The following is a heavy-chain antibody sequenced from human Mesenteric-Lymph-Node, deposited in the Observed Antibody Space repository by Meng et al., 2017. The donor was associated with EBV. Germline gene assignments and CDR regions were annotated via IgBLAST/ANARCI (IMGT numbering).Heavy chain of an antibody. CDR1: GYTFTAYY. D-gene: IGHD3-3*01. J-gene: IGHJ4*02. Sequence: QVQLMQSGAEVKKPGASVKVSCTASGYTFTAYYIPWVRQAPGQGLEWMGRINPNSGGTNYAQKFQGRVTMTRDTSISTAYMELSRLRSDDTAVYYCARGELIFGVVIIEGFDYWGQGTLVTVSS. CDR2: INPNSGGT. V-gene: IGHV1-2*06. CDR3: ARGELIFGVVIIEGFDY.